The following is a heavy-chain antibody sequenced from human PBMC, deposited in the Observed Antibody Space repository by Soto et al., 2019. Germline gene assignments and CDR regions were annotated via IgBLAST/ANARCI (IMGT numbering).Heavy chain of an antibody. CDR2: ISSSSSYI. CDR1: GFTFSSYS. V-gene: IGHV3-21*01. J-gene: IGHJ4*02. Sequence: EVQLVESGGGLVKPEGSLRLSCAASGFTFSSYSMNWVRQAPGKGLEWVSSISSSSSYIYYADSVKGRFTISRDNAKNSLYRQMNSLRAEDTAVYYCAREPNYYDSSGYLGRWGQGTLVTVSS. CDR3: AREPNYYDSSGYLGR. D-gene: IGHD3-22*01.